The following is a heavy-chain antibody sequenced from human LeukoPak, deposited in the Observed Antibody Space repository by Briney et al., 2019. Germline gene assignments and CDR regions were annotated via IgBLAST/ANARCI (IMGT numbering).Heavy chain of an antibody. Sequence: SQTLSLTCTVSGGSISSGSYYWRWIRRPAGKGLEWIGRIYTSGSTNYNPSLKSRVTISVDTSKDQFSLKLSSVTAADTAVYYCARGAGIAVAGTRFDPWGQGTLVTVSS. J-gene: IGHJ5*02. CDR1: GGSISSGSYY. D-gene: IGHD6-19*01. CDR3: ARGAGIAVAGTRFDP. CDR2: IYTSGST. V-gene: IGHV4-61*02.